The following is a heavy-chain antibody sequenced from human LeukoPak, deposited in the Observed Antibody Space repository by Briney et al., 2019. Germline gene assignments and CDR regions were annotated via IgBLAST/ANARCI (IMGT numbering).Heavy chain of an antibody. CDR3: ARDRRFPDDVFDI. CDR1: GFSFSSYA. V-gene: IGHV3-23*01. CDR2: ITGNDGRT. J-gene: IGHJ3*02. D-gene: IGHD2-21*01. Sequence: PGGSLRLSCAASGFSFSSYAMSWVRQAPGKGLEWVSYITGNDGRTWYPDSVKGRLTISRDNSKNMLYLQMNNLRAEDTAVYYCARDRRFPDDVFDIWGQGTMVTVSS.